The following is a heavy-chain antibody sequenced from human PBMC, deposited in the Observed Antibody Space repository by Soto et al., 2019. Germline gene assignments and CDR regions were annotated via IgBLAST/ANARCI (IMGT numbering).Heavy chain of an antibody. V-gene: IGHV4-30-2*06. D-gene: IGHD5-12*01. J-gene: IGHJ4*02. CDR3: ASGGGYDTFDY. CDR1: GASISYGGFS. CDR2: ISHLEST. Sequence: QLQLQESGSGLVKTSETLSLTCTVSGASISYGGFSWSWIRQSPGKGLEWIGYISHLESTYFHPSFKSRHTMVIDRTRNQFSLKLSSDSAADRAVYYCASGGGYDTFDYWGQGVLVTVSS.